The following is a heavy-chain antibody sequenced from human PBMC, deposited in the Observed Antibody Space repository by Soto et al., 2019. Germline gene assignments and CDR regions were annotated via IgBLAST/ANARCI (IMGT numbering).Heavy chain of an antibody. J-gene: IGHJ4*02. CDR3: ARDRGWFYFDP. CDR1: GGAINSGDYY. D-gene: IGHD3-10*01. V-gene: IGHV4-30-4*01. CDR2: IYYSGST. Sequence: PSETLSLTCIVSGGAINSGDYYWSWIRQPPGKGLEWIGYIYYSGSTYYNPSLKSRLTISVDTSKNQFSMKLSSVTAADTAVYYCARDRGWFYFDPWGQGTLVTVSS.